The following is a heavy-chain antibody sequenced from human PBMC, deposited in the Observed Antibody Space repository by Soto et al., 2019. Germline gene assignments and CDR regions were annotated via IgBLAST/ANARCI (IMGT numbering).Heavy chain of an antibody. CDR3: ARGSKGTEYYYYYYMDV. Sequence: SETLSLTCTVSGGSISSGGYYWSWIRQHPGKGLEWIGYIYYSGSTYYNPSLKSRVTISVDTSKNQFSLKLSSVTAADTAVYYCARGSKGTEYYYYYYMDVWGKGTTVTVSS. CDR2: IYYSGST. V-gene: IGHV4-31*03. D-gene: IGHD1-1*01. CDR1: GGSISSGGYY. J-gene: IGHJ6*03.